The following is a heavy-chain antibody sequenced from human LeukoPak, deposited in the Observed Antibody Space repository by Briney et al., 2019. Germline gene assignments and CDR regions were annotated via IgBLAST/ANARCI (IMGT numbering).Heavy chain of an antibody. CDR3: ARDRPNYHGSDGHCYRRDGDY. V-gene: IGHV3-23*01. J-gene: IGHJ4*02. D-gene: IGHD4/OR15-4a*01. CDR1: GFTFSIYA. Sequence: GGSLRLSCAASGFTFSIYAVSWVRQAPGKGLQWVSSITSRGESTWYVDSVKGRFTITRDNSENKLYLQMHSLRAEDTAVYYCARDRPNYHGSDGHCYRRDGDYWGRGTLIGVSS. CDR2: ITSRGEST.